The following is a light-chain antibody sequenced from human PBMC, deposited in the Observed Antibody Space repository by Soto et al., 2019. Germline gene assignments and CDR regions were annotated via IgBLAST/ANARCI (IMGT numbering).Light chain of an antibody. Sequence: QSVLTQPPSASGSPGQSVTISCTGTSSDVGGYNYVSWYQQHPGKAPKLMIYEVSMRPSGVPDRFSGSKSGNTASLTVSGLQAEDEADYYCSSYAGSNNFGVVFGGGTKLTVL. CDR1: SSDVGGYNY. CDR3: SSYAGSNNFGVV. CDR2: EVS. V-gene: IGLV2-8*01. J-gene: IGLJ2*01.